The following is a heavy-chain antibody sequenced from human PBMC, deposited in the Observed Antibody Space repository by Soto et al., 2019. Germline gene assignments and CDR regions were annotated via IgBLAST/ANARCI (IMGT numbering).Heavy chain of an antibody. D-gene: IGHD2-2*01. CDR1: GGSISTYY. CDR2: VYYSGST. Sequence: QVQLEESGPGLVKPSETLSLTCTVSGGSISTYYWSWIRQPPGKGLEYIGYVYYSGSTNYNPSLKGRVSIAVDTSKNQFSLKVTSVTAADTAIYYCAKLTCSSGRCYVPVETWFDPWGQGTLVSVSS. J-gene: IGHJ5*02. CDR3: AKLTCSSGRCYVPVETWFDP. V-gene: IGHV4-59*12.